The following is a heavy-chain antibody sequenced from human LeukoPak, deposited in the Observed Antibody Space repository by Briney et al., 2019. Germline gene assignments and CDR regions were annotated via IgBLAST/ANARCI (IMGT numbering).Heavy chain of an antibody. J-gene: IGHJ4*02. V-gene: IGHV5-51*01. CDR1: GYSFTNYW. CDR2: IYPGDSDT. CDR3: ATASGSSVEDLDY. Sequence: ESLKISCKGSGYSFTNYWIAWVRQMPGKGLEWMGIIYPGDSDTRYGPSFQGQVTISADKSISTAYVQWSSLKASDTAMYYCATASGSSVEDLDYWGQGTQVTVSS. D-gene: IGHD1-26*01.